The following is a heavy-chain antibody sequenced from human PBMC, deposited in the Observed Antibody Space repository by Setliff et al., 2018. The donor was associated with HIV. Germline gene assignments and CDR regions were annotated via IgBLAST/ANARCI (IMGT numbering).Heavy chain of an antibody. D-gene: IGHD4-4*01. V-gene: IGHV4-39*07. CDR1: GVSTSSSHYY. CDR2: ISNSGKI. CDR3: ARTVPHSAAQDAFDI. Sequence: SETLSLTCTVSGVSTSSSHYYWGWIRQPPGKGLEWIGYISNSGKIYYDPSLNSRVTLSADTSKNQLSLKLTSVTAEDTGVYYCARTVPHSAAQDAFDIWGQGTVVTVSS. J-gene: IGHJ3*02.